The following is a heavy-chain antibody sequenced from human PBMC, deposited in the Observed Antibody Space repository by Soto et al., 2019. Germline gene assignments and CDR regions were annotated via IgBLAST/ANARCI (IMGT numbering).Heavy chain of an antibody. D-gene: IGHD1-26*01. CDR2: IYYSGST. Sequence: QVQLQESGPGLVKPSETLSLTCSVFGGSISGFYWSWVRQPPGKGLEWIGYIYYSGSTNYCPSLKSRVTISLDTSKNQLSLRLSSVTAADTAVYYCARGILGAPTPFDYWGQGTLVTVSS. V-gene: IGHV4-59*01. J-gene: IGHJ4*02. CDR1: GGSISGFY. CDR3: ARGILGAPTPFDY.